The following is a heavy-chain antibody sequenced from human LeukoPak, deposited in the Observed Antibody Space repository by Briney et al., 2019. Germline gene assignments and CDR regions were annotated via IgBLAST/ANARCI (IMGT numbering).Heavy chain of an antibody. J-gene: IGHJ4*02. Sequence: SETLSLTCAVYGGSFSGYYWSWIRQPPGKGLEWIGEIKHSGSTNYNPSLKSRVTISVDTSKNQFSLKLSSVTAADTAVYYCARGTYYYGSGSYWLDYWGQGTLVTVSS. CDR2: IKHSGST. CDR3: ARGTYYYGSGSYWLDY. CDR1: GGSFSGYY. D-gene: IGHD3-10*01. V-gene: IGHV4-34*01.